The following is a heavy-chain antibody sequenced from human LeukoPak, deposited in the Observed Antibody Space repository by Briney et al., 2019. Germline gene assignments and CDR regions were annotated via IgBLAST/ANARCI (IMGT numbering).Heavy chain of an antibody. J-gene: IGHJ3*02. V-gene: IGHV4-39*01. CDR2: IYYSGST. D-gene: IGHD3-9*01. Sequence: SETLSLTCTVPGGSISSSSYYWGWIRQPPGKGLEWIGSIYYSGSTYYNPSLKSRVTISVDTSKNQFSLKLSSVTAADTAVYYCARGRYFDWLLYDAFDIWGQGTMVTVSS. CDR1: GGSISSSSYY. CDR3: ARGRYFDWLLYDAFDI.